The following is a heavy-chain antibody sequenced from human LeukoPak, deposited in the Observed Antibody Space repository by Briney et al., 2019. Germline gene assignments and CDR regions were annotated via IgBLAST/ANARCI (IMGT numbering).Heavy chain of an antibody. V-gene: IGHV4-39*01. CDR2: IYYTGST. CDR1: GGSVSSSIYY. D-gene: IGHD3-22*01. J-gene: IGHJ4*02. CDR3: AGSYDSSGYVVAAFDY. Sequence: TPSETLSLTCTVSGGSVSSSIYYWGWIRQPPGKGLEWIGSIYYTGSTYYNPSLESRVTISVDTSKNQFSLKLSSVTAADTAVYYCAGSYDSSGYVVAAFDYWGQGTLVTVSS.